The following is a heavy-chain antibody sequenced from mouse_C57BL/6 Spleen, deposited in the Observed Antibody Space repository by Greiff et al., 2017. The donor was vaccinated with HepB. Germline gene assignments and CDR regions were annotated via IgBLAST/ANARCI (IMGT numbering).Heavy chain of an antibody. V-gene: IGHV1-81*01. CDR1: GYTFTSYG. CDR2: IYPRSGNT. CDR3: ARSPLITTVVAEGFAY. Sequence: QVQLQQSGAELARPGASVKLSCKASGYTFTSYGISWVKQSTGQGLEWIGEIYPRSGNTYYNEKFKGKATLTADKSSSTAYMELRSLTSEDSAVYFCARSPLITTVVAEGFAYWGQGTLVTVSA. D-gene: IGHD1-1*01. J-gene: IGHJ3*01.